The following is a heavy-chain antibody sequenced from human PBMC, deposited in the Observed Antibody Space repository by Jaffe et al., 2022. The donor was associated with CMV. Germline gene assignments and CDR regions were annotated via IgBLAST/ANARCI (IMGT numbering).Heavy chain of an antibody. D-gene: IGHD3-22*01. CDR3: ARLGHYYYRSGFSD. J-gene: IGHJ4*02. V-gene: IGHV1-18*04. Sequence: QLVQSGAEVKKPGASVKVSCKASGYTFSRYGITWVRQAPGQGLEWMGWITVYNGDTNYAQKFQDRVTMSTDTSTSTAYMEVRSLRPDDTAVYFCARLGHYYYRSGFSDWGQGTLVTVAS. CDR2: ITVYNGDT. CDR1: GYTFSRYG.